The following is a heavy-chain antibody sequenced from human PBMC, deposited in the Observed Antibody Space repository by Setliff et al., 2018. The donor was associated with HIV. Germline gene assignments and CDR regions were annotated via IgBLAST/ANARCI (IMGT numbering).Heavy chain of an antibody. CDR3: ALTPYSSSSLSY. V-gene: IGHV3-74*01. CDR2: INSDGSST. Sequence: SCAASGFTFSSYWMHWVRQAPGKGLVWVSRINSDGSSTSYADSVKGRFTISRDNAKNTLYLQMNSLRAEDTAVYYCALTPYSSSSLSYWGQGKLVTVSS. CDR1: GFTFSSYW. J-gene: IGHJ4*02. D-gene: IGHD6-6*01.